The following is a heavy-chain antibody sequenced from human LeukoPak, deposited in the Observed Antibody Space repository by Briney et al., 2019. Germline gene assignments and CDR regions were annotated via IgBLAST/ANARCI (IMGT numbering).Heavy chain of an antibody. CDR3: ARDWKADF. V-gene: IGHV3-23*05. D-gene: IGHD1-1*01. Sequence: GGSLRLSCATSGFTFSTYAMTWVRQAPGKGLGWVSAIDIYSTKTNYVDSVKGRFTISRDNSKNTLYLQMNSLRGEDTAIYYCARDWKADFWGHGTLVTVSS. CDR2: IDIYSTKT. J-gene: IGHJ4*01. CDR1: GFTFSTYA.